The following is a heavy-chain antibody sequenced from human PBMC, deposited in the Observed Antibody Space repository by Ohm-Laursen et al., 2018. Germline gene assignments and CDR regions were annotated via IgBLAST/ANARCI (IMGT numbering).Heavy chain of an antibody. J-gene: IGHJ2*01. CDR3: ARDWNNSGSLFDL. Sequence: SDTLSLTCTVSGGSISNDYWSWIRQPPEKELEWIGYIHYTGSTDYNPSLKSRVTISVDTSKNQFSLKLRSVTPADTAVYYCARDWNNSGSLFDLWGRGTLVTVSS. V-gene: IGHV4-59*01. CDR2: IHYTGST. D-gene: IGHD6-19*01. CDR1: GGSISNDY.